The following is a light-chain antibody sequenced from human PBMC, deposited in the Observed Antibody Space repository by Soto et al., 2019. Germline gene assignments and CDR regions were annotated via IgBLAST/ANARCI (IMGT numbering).Light chain of an antibody. CDR1: SSDVGSSNY. CDR2: DVS. J-gene: IGLJ2*01. V-gene: IGLV2-11*01. CDR3: CSHAGSYVV. Sequence: QSALTQPRSVSGSPGQSVTISCTGTSSDVGSSNYVSWYQQHPGKAPKLIISDVSKRPSGVPDRFSGSKSDNTASLSISGLQDEDEADYFCCSHAGSYVVFGGGTQLT.